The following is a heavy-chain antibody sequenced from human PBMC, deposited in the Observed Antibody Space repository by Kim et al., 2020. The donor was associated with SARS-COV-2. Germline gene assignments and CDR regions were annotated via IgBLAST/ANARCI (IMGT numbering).Heavy chain of an antibody. V-gene: IGHV7-4-1*02. D-gene: IGHD5-12*01. Sequence: ASVKVSCKASGYTFTSYAMNWVRQAPGQGLEWMGWINTNTGNPTYAQGFTGRFVFSLDTSVSTAYLQISSLKAEDTAVYYCARDHVATISYYYGMDVWGQGTTVTVSS. CDR2: INTNTGNP. CDR3: ARDHVATISYYYGMDV. CDR1: GYTFTSYA. J-gene: IGHJ6*02.